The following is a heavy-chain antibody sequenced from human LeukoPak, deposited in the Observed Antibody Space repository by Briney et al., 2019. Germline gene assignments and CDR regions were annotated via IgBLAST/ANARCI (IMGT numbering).Heavy chain of an antibody. Sequence: SETLSLTCAVYGGSFSGYYWSWIRQPPGKGLEWIGEINHSGSTNYNPSLKSRVTISVDTSKNQFSLKLSSVTAADTAVYYCARGRGSSWYKGYYYYMDVWGKGTTVTVSS. CDR1: GGSFSGYY. V-gene: IGHV4-34*01. J-gene: IGHJ6*03. CDR3: ARGRGSSWYKGYYYYMDV. CDR2: INHSGST. D-gene: IGHD6-13*01.